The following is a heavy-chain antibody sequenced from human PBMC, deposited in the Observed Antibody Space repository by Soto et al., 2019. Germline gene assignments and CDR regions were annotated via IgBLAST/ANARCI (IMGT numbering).Heavy chain of an antibody. J-gene: IGHJ4*02. Sequence: QVQLQESGPGLVKPSETLSLTCTVSGGSISSYYWSWIRQPPGKGLEWIGYIYYSGSTNYNPSLNSRVTKSVDPSKNQFSLKLSSVTAADTAVYYCARAPDTAMVTGYFDYWGQGTLVTVSS. D-gene: IGHD5-18*01. V-gene: IGHV4-59*01. CDR1: GGSISSYY. CDR2: IYYSGST. CDR3: ARAPDTAMVTGYFDY.